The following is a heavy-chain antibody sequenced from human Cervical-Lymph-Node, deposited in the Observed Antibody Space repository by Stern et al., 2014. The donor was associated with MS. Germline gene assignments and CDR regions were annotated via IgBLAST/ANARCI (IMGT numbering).Heavy chain of an antibody. V-gene: IGHV5-51*01. Sequence: VQLVQSGAEVKKPGESLTISCKGFGYSFNIYWIALVRQRPGKGLEWMGIIDPDDSDTGYSPSFQGQVTFSVDKSISTAYLQWSSLKPSDTATYFCARRGMDVWGQGTSVTVSS. J-gene: IGHJ6*02. CDR3: ARRGMDV. CDR1: GYSFNIYW. CDR2: IDPDDSDT.